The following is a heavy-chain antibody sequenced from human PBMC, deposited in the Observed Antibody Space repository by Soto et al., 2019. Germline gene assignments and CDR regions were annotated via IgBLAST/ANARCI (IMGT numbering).Heavy chain of an antibody. CDR1: GFTFSSYA. D-gene: IGHD4-17*01. V-gene: IGHV3-23*01. Sequence: GGSLRLSCAASGFTFSSYAMSWVRQAPGKGLEWVSAISGSGGSTYYADSVKGRFTISRDNSKNTLYLQMNSLRAEDTAVYYCAKMTVTTWVDYYYYYMDVWGKGTTVTVSS. CDR2: ISGSGGST. CDR3: AKMTVTTWVDYYYYYMDV. J-gene: IGHJ6*03.